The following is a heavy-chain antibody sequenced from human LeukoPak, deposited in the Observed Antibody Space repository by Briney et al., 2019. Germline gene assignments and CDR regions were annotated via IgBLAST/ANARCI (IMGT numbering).Heavy chain of an antibody. D-gene: IGHD1-26*01. CDR2: INPSGGST. J-gene: IGHJ6*03. V-gene: IGHV1-46*01. CDR1: GYTFTSYY. CDR3: ASDGGGDRYSGSYYYYYYYMDV. Sequence: ASVKVSCKASGYTFTSYYMHWVRQAPGQGLEWMGIINPSGGSTSYAQKFQGRVTMTRDTSTSTVYMELSSLRSEDTAVYYCASDGGGDRYSGSYYYYYYYMDVWGKGTTVTVSS.